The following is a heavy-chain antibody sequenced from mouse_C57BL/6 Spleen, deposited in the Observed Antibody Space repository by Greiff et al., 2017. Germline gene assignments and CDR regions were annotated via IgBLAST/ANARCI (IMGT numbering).Heavy chain of an antibody. D-gene: IGHD1-1*01. J-gene: IGHJ1*03. V-gene: IGHV1-59*01. Sequence: QVQLQQPGAELVRPGTSVKLSCKASGYTFTSYWMHWVKQRPGQGLEWIGVIDPSDSYTNYNQKFKGKATLTVDTSSSTAYMQLSSLTSEDSAVYYCARDGSYGSRGWYFDVWGTGTTVTVSS. CDR3: ARDGSYGSRGWYFDV. CDR1: GYTFTSYW. CDR2: IDPSDSYT.